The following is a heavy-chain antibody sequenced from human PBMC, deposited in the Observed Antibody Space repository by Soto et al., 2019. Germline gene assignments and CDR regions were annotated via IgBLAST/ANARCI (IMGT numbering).Heavy chain of an antibody. CDR3: ARPANTVADHFDL. V-gene: IGHV5-51*01. Sequence: PGESLKISCKVSGYTFTIYWIGWVRQMPGKGLEWMGIIYPSDSDTRYSPPFQGQVTISADQSINTAYLQWDSLKASDTAIYYCARPANTVADHFDLWGQGTPVTVSS. CDR1: GYTFTIYW. CDR2: IYPSDSDT. J-gene: IGHJ4*02. D-gene: IGHD4-17*01.